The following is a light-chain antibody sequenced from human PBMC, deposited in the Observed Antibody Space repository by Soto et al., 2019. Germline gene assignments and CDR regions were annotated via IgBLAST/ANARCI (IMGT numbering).Light chain of an antibody. CDR1: QSVSSSY. CDR3: QQYGSSPA. CDR2: GAS. J-gene: IGKJ5*01. V-gene: IGKV3-20*01. Sequence: EIMMTQSPGTLSLSPGGRATLSCRASQSVSSSYLAWYQQKPGQAPRLLIYGASSRATGIPDRFSGSGSGTDFTLTISRLEPEDFAVYYCQQYGSSPAFGQGTRLEIK.